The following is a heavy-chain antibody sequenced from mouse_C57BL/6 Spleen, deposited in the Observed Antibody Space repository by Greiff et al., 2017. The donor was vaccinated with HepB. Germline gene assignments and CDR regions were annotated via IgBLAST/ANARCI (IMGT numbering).Heavy chain of an antibody. Sequence: EVKLMESGGGLVQPGGSLKLSCAASGFTFSDYYMYWVRQTPEKRLEWVAYISNGGGSTYYPDTVKGRFTISRDNAKNTLYLQMSRLKSEDTAMYYCARPRGDYYYFDYWGQGTTLTVSS. J-gene: IGHJ2*01. CDR2: ISNGGGST. CDR3: ARPRGDYYYFDY. CDR1: GFTFSDYY. D-gene: IGHD2-4*01. V-gene: IGHV5-12*01.